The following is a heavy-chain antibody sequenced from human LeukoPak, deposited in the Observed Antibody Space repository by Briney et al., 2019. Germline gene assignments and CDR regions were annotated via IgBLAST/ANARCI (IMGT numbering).Heavy chain of an antibody. V-gene: IGHV3-30-3*01. CDR2: ISYDGSNK. CDR3: EGGLGRGSHYDFWSGYFMADFDY. CDR1: GFTFSSYA. D-gene: IGHD3-3*01. J-gene: IGHJ4*02. Sequence: PGGSLRLSCAASGFTFSSYAMHWVRQAPGKGLEWVAVISYDGSNKYYADSVKGRFTISRDNSKNTLYLQMNSLRAEDTAVYYCEGGLGRGSHYDFWSGYFMADFDYWGQGTLVTVSS.